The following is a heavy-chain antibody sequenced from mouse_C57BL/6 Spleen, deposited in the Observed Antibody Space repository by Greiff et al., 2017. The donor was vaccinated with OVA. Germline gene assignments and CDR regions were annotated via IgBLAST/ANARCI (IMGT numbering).Heavy chain of an antibody. CDR3: SRDAGSRGYFDV. V-gene: IGHV1-80*01. J-gene: IGHJ1*03. CDR1: GYAFSSYW. CDR2: IYPGDGDT. Sequence: QVQLQQSGAELVKPGASVKISCKASGYAFSSYWMNWVKQRTGKGLEWIGQIYPGDGDTNYNGKFKGKATLTADKSSSTAYMQLSSLTSEDSAVYCCSRDAGSRGYFDVWGTGTTVTVSS. D-gene: IGHD1-1*01.